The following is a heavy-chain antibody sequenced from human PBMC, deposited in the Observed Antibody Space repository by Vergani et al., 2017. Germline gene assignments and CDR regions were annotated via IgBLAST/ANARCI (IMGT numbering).Heavy chain of an antibody. Sequence: QVQLVQSGAEVKKPGSSVKVSCKASGGTFSSYAISWVRQAPGQGLEWMGGIIPIFGTANYAQKFQGRVTITADESTSTAYMGLSSLRSEDTAVYYCARARDYYDSSGYTPSTGLFDYWGQGTLVTVSS. CDR2: IIPIFGTA. CDR3: ARARDYYDSSGYTPSTGLFDY. D-gene: IGHD3-22*01. V-gene: IGHV1-69*01. J-gene: IGHJ4*02. CDR1: GGTFSSYA.